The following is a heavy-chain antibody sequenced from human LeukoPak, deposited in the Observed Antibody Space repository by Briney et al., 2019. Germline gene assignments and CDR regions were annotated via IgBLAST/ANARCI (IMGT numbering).Heavy chain of an antibody. D-gene: IGHD2-15*01. V-gene: IGHV4-39*07. Sequence: PSGTLSLTCTVSGGLITKSPFYWGWIRQTPGKGLEWIGSLYHSGTTYYNTSLKSRISTSVDTSKNQFSLKLRLVTAADTAVYYCARVEVPRDINDWYFDLWGRGTLVTVSS. CDR3: ARVEVPRDINDWYFDL. CDR1: GGLITKSPFY. CDR2: LYHSGTT. J-gene: IGHJ2*01.